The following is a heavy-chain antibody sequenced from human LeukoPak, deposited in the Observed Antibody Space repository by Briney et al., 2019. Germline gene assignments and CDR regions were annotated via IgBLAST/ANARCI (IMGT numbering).Heavy chain of an antibody. Sequence: GGSLRLSCTGSGLTFGDYGMSWFRQAPGKGLEWVGFIRSKTYGGTTEYAASVKGRFTISRDDSKTIAYLQMNSLKTEDTAVYYCTRRGPPSVFWSHWYYFDYWGQGTLVTVSS. D-gene: IGHD3-3*01. CDR2: IRSKTYGGTT. J-gene: IGHJ4*02. V-gene: IGHV3-49*03. CDR1: GLTFGDYG. CDR3: TRRGPPSVFWSHWYYFDY.